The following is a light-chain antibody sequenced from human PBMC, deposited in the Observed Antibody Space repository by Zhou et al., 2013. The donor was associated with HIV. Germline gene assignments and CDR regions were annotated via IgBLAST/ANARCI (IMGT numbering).Light chain of an antibody. J-gene: IGKJ5*01. Sequence: EVVLTQSPTTLSLSPGERATLSCRASQSVSNYLAWYQQKPGQAPRLLIYDASDRATGIPARFSGSGSETDFTLTISSLEPEDFAVYYCQQRISWPITFGQGTRL. CDR1: QSVSNY. CDR2: DAS. CDR3: QQRISWPIT. V-gene: IGKV3-11*01.